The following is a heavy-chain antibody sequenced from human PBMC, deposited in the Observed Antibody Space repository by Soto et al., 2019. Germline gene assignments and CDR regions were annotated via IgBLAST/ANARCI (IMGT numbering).Heavy chain of an antibody. D-gene: IGHD6-13*01. CDR3: ARDSVAATMRYYGMDV. CDR1: GYTFTSYG. CDR2: LSAYNGNT. V-gene: IGHV1-18*04. Sequence: QVQLVQSGAEVKKPGASVKVSCKASGYTFTSYGISWVRQAPGQGLEWMGWLSAYNGNTNYAQKLQGRVTMTTDTSTSTAYMELRSLRSDDTAVYYCARDSVAATMRYYGMDVWGQGTTVTVSS. J-gene: IGHJ6*02.